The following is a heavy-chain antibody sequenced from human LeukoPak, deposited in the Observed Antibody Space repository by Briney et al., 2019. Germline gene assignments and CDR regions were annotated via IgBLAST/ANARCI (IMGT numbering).Heavy chain of an antibody. CDR1: GGSISSYY. J-gene: IGHJ4*02. V-gene: IGHV4-59*01. CDR2: IYYSGST. D-gene: IGHD3-10*01. Sequence: SETLSLTCTVSGGSISSYYWSWIRQPPGKGLEWIGYIYYSGSTNYNPSLKSRVTISVDTSKNQFSLKLSSVTAADTAVYYCARGPRSGSYFALAYYFDYWGQGTLVTVSS. CDR3: ARGPRSGSYFALAYYFDY.